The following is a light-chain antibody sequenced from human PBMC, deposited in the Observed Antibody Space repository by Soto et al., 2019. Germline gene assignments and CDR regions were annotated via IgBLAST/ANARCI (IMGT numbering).Light chain of an antibody. CDR2: RAS. CDR3: LQYHNLWA. V-gene: IGKV3-15*01. Sequence: MTLSLATLSVSPGERATLSCRASQNIYSNVAWYQQRPGQAPRLLIYRASTRAPGIPARFSGSGSGTEFTLTISSLQSEDFTVYSCLQYHNLWAFGQGTNVDI. CDR1: QNIYSN. J-gene: IGKJ1*01.